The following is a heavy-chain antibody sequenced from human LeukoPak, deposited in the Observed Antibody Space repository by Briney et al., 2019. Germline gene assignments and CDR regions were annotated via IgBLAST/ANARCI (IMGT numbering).Heavy chain of an antibody. CDR3: ARDFAPQFSDSYYDALDI. CDR2: INPGGSAI. Sequence: QPGGSLRLSCVASGFTYGNYWMMWVRQASGKGLEWVANINPGGSAIYYVDSAKDRFTLSRDNAKSSLYLQMNRLGVEDTAVYYCARDFAPQFSDSYYDALDIWGQGTKVTVSS. V-gene: IGHV3-7*01. CDR1: GFTYGNYW. J-gene: IGHJ3*02. D-gene: IGHD3-16*01.